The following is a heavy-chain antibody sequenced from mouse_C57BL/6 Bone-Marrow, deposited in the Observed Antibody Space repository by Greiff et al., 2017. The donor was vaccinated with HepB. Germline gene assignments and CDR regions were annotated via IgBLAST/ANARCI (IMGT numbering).Heavy chain of an antibody. Sequence: QVQLQQSGAELMKPGASVKLSCKATGYTFTGYWIEWVKQRPGHGLEWIGEILPGSGSTNYNEKFKGKATFTADPSSNTAYMQLSSLTTEDSAIYYCARMRNYYGSSYSWFAYWGQGTLVTVSA. CDR3: ARMRNYYGSSYSWFAY. CDR1: GYTFTGYW. D-gene: IGHD1-1*01. V-gene: IGHV1-9*01. J-gene: IGHJ3*01. CDR2: ILPGSGST.